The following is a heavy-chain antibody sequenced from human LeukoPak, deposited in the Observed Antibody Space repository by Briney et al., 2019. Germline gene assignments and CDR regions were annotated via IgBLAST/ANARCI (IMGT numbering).Heavy chain of an antibody. CDR2: IYYSGST. D-gene: IGHD3-10*01. J-gene: IGHJ5*01. CDR1: GGSISSYY. CDR3: ARGRARDGSYPWLDS. Sequence: PSETLSLTCTISGGSISSYYWTWIRQPPGKGLEWIGYIYYSGSTNYNPSLKSRVTISVDTSKNQFSLKLSSVAAADTAVYYCARGRARDGSYPWLDSWGQGTLVTVPS. V-gene: IGHV4-59*01.